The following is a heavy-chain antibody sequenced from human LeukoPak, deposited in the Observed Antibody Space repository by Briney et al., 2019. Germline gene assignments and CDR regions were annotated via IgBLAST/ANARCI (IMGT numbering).Heavy chain of an antibody. V-gene: IGHV3-53*01. CDR2: IYSGGST. Sequence: PGGSLRLSCAASGFTVSSNYMNWVRQAPGKGLEWVSVIYSGGSTYYADSVKGRFTISRDNSKNTLYLQMNGLRAEDTAVYYCARAYGGYYFDYWGQGTLVTVSS. CDR3: ARAYGGYYFDY. D-gene: IGHD4/OR15-4a*01. J-gene: IGHJ4*02. CDR1: GFTVSSNY.